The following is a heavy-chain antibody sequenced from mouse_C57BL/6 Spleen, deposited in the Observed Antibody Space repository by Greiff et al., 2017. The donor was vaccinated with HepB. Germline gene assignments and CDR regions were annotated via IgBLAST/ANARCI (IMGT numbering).Heavy chain of an antibody. J-gene: IGHJ3*01. D-gene: IGHD2-2*01. CDR2: FYPGSGSI. CDR1: GYTFTEYT. CDR3: ARHEDRAYGYDAWFAY. Sequence: QVQLKESGAELVKPGASVKLSCKASGYTFTEYTIHWVKQRSGQGLEWIGWFYPGSGSIKYNEKFKDKATLTADKSSSTVYMELSRLTSEDSAVYFCARHEDRAYGYDAWFAYWGQGTLVTVSA. V-gene: IGHV1-62-2*01.